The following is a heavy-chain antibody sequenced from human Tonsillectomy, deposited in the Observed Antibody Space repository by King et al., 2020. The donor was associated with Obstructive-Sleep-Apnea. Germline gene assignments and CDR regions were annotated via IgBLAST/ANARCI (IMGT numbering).Heavy chain of an antibody. J-gene: IGHJ6*02. CDR3: ARDGGGGYEYDYYYGLDV. CDR1: CYYISHGYY. CDR2: IYHSGCT. Sequence: VQLQESGPGLVKPSETLSLTCTVSCYYISHGYYWGWIRQPPGKGLEWIGSIYHSGCTYYNPSLNRRVTISVDTSQNQFSLNLNSVSAADTAVYYCARDGGGGYEYDYYYGLDVWGQGTTVTVSS. D-gene: IGHD5-12*01. V-gene: IGHV4-38-2*02.